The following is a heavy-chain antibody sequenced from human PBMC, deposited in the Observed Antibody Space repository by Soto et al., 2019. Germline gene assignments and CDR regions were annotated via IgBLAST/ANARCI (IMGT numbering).Heavy chain of an antibody. CDR1: GFTFSNAW. CDR2: IKSKTDGGTT. D-gene: IGHD6-19*01. CDR3: TTVPGYSSGLNWFDP. Sequence: EVQLVESGGGLVKPGGSLRLSCAASGFTFSNAWMSWVRQAPGKGLEWVGRIKSKTDGGTTDYAAPVKGRFTISRDDSKNTLYLQMNSLKTEDTAVYYCTTVPGYSSGLNWFDPWGQGTLVTVSS. J-gene: IGHJ5*02. V-gene: IGHV3-15*01.